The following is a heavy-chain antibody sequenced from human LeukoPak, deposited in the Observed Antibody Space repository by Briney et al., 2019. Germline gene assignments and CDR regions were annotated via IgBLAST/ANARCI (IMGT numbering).Heavy chain of an antibody. CDR2: ITSSGGST. J-gene: IGHJ4*02. CDR3: ARDLCWGCFDD. Sequence: GGSLRLSCAASGFTFSSYAMNWVRQAPGKGLEWVSAITSSGGSTYYGDSVKGRFTISRDNSRNTLYLQMNSLRVDDTAVYYCARDLCWGCFDDWGQGNLVTVSS. CDR1: GFTFSSYA. V-gene: IGHV3-23*01. D-gene: IGHD3-10*02.